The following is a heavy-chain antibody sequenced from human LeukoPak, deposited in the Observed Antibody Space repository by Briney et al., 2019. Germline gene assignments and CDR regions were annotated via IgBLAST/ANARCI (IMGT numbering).Heavy chain of an antibody. V-gene: IGHV3-23*01. D-gene: IGHD3-3*01. CDR3: ARSPDYDFWRKPPGGAFDI. Sequence: GGSLRLSCAASGFTFSSYAMSWVRQAPGKGLEWVSAISGSGGSTYYADSVKGRFTISRDNSKNTLYLQMNSLRAEDTAVYYCARSPDYDFWRKPPGGAFDIWGQGTMVTVSS. CDR1: GFTFSSYA. J-gene: IGHJ3*02. CDR2: ISGSGGST.